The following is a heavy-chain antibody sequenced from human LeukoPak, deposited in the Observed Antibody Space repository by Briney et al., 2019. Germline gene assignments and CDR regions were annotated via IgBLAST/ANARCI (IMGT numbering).Heavy chain of an antibody. CDR2: IIPNSGGT. CDR3: AKNGYCDTTSCYAWFDP. V-gene: IGHV1-2*02. D-gene: IGHD2-2*03. J-gene: IGHJ5*02. CDR1: GFASTNYY. Sequence: ASVKVSCKASGFASTNYYIHWMRRAPGQGLEWMGWIIPNSGGTNYAQNFQGRVTMTPDTSLTTAYMELNSLTSDDTAVYYCAKNGYCDTTSCYAWFDPWGQGTLVTVSS.